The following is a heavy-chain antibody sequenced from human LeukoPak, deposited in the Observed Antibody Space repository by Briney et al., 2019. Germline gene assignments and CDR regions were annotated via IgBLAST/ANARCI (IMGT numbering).Heavy chain of an antibody. D-gene: IGHD3-16*01. J-gene: IGHJ4*02. Sequence: PSETLSLTCAVSGYSISSGYYWGWIRQPPGKGLEWIGSIYHSGSTYYNPSLKSRVTISVDTSKNQFSLKLTSVTAADTAVYYCARGGWYSHYWGQGTLVTVSS. CDR3: ARGGWYSHY. V-gene: IGHV4-38-2*01. CDR2: IYHSGST. CDR1: GYSISSGYY.